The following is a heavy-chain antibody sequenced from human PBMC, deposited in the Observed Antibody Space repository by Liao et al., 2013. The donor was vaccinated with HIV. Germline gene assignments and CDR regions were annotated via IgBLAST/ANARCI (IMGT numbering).Heavy chain of an antibody. Sequence: QVQLQQWGAGPVRPSETLSLTCVVKSGSFSGYHWNWIRQLPGKGLEWIGEVNHSGVTISIDTSKSHFSLIMYSMSAADTGMYYCARGDDRGFSPFDYWDLGTQVTVSS. D-gene: IGHD3-10*01. CDR1: SGSFSGYH. V-gene: IGHV4-34*02. J-gene: IGHJ4*02. CDR3: ARGDDRGFSPFDY. CDR2: VNHS.